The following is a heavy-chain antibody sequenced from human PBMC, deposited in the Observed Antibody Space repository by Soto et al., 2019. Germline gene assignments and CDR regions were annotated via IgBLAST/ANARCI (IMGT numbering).Heavy chain of an antibody. J-gene: IGHJ4*02. V-gene: IGHV3-7*01. Sequence: GGSLRLSCAASGFTLSNNWVMWVRQAPGKGLEWVANIKQDGSETFYVDSVRGRFTISRDNAKNSVSLQMNSLRAEDTAVYFCVIPTSATADWGQGPLVTLSS. CDR1: GFTLSNNW. CDR2: IKQDGSET. D-gene: IGHD2-2*01. CDR3: VIPTSATAD.